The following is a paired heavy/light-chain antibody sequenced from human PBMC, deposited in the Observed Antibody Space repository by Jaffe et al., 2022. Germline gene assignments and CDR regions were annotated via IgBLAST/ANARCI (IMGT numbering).Heavy chain of an antibody. V-gene: IGHV4-4*02. CDR2: IYHSENT. J-gene: IGHJ4*02. CDR1: GGSISSTNW. CDR3: ARGVRIAARPLYFDY. D-gene: IGHD6-6*01. Sequence: QVQLQESGPGLVKPSGTLSLTCAVSGGSISSTNWWSWVRQSPGKGLEWIGDIYHSENTNYNPSLKSRVTISVDKSNNQFSLKLSSVTVADTAVYYCARGVRIAARPLYFDYWGQGTLVTVSS.
Light chain of an antibody. V-gene: IGLV3-10*01. J-gene: IGLJ3*02. CDR1: ALPKKY. Sequence: SYELTQPPSVSVSPGQTARITCSGDALPKKYAYWYQQKSGQAPVLVIYEDSKRPSGIPERFSGSSSGTVATLTISGAQVADEADYYCYSTDSSGNHRVFGGGTKLTVL. CDR3: YSTDSSGNHRV. CDR2: EDS.